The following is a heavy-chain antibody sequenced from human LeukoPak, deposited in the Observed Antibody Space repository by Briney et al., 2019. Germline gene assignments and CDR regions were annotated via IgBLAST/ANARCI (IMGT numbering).Heavy chain of an antibody. CDR3: ARVRCSGGSCPYYYYYYYMDI. D-gene: IGHD2-15*01. CDR1: GGSISSSNS. CDR2: IYHSGST. V-gene: IGHV4-4*02. J-gene: IGHJ6*03. Sequence: PSETLSLTCAVSGGSISSSNSWSWVRQPPGKGLEWIGEIYHSGSTNYNPSLKSRVTISVDKSKNQFSLKLRFVTAADTAVYYCARVRCSGGSCPYYYYYYYMDIWGKGTTVTVSS.